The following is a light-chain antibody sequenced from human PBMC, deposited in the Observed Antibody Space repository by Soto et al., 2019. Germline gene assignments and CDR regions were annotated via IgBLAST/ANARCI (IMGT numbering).Light chain of an antibody. CDR3: QQYGSSST. CDR2: GAS. J-gene: IGKJ1*01. V-gene: IGKV3-20*01. Sequence: PGDTATLSCKASQTGSTSLSWYQQKPGQPPRLLIYGASTRAPDIPARFSGSGSGTEFTLTISRLEPEDFAVYYCQQYGSSSTFGQGTKVDIK. CDR1: QTGSTS.